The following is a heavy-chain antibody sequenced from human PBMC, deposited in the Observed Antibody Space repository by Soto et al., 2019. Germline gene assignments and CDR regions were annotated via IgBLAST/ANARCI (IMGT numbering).Heavy chain of an antibody. CDR3: TRGVYDSSGYLAY. D-gene: IGHD3-22*01. V-gene: IGHV1-18*04. Sequence: ASVKVSCKASGYSFTSYGINWVRQAPGQGLEWMGWISVYNGNTNYAQKFQGRVTMTTDTSTTAAYMELRYLRSDDTAAYFCTRGVYDSSGYLAYWGQGTLVTVCS. J-gene: IGHJ4*02. CDR1: GYSFTSYG. CDR2: ISVYNGNT.